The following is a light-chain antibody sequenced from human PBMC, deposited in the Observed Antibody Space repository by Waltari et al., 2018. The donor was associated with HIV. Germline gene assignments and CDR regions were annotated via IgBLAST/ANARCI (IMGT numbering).Light chain of an antibody. CDR3: NSRDSGANHYV. CDR2: GRN. J-gene: IGLJ1*01. V-gene: IGLV3-19*01. CDR1: SLRSYF. Sequence: SSELTPDPAVSVALGQPVRIPCHGDSLRSYFARWYQQKPGQAPVVVIYGRNKRPSGIPDRFSGSTSGNTASLTITGAQAEDEAHYYCNSRDSGANHYVFGSGTKVTVL.